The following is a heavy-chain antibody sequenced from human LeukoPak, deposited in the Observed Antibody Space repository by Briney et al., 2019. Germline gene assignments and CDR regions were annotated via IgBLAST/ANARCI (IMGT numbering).Heavy chain of an antibody. V-gene: IGHV5-51*01. CDR2: IYPADSTA. D-gene: IGHD1-7*01. J-gene: IGHJ6*03. CDR1: GYSFTTYW. Sequence: GESLKISCKASGYSFTTYWIGWVRQVPGKGLEWVGIIYPADSTAKYSPSFQGQVTISVDKSISTAYLQWSSLKASDTAMYYCARLLLDLGYYYYMDVWGKGTTVTVSS. CDR3: ARLLLDLGYYYYMDV.